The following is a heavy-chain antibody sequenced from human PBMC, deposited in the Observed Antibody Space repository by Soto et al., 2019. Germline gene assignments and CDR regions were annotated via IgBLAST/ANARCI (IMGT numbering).Heavy chain of an antibody. Sequence: PGGSLRLSCAASGFTFSSYVMHWVRQAPGKGLEWVAVISYDGSNKYYADSVKGRFTISRDNSKNTLYLQMNSLRAEDTAVYYCAKDQVDTAMVLSPFDYWGQGTLVTVSS. CDR3: AKDQVDTAMVLSPFDY. V-gene: IGHV3-30*18. CDR1: GFTFSSYV. CDR2: ISYDGSNK. D-gene: IGHD5-18*01. J-gene: IGHJ4*02.